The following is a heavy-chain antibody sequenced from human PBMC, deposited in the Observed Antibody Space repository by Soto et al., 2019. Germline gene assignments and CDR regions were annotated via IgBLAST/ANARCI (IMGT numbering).Heavy chain of an antibody. CDR3: AKARKYSSPYDS. V-gene: IGHV3-23*01. Sequence: QAGGSLRLSCATSGFMFGSYAMNWVRQAPGKGLEWVSVISGGGSTTNYADSVRGRFTTSRDSSTDTVYLQMYSLRVEDTAVYYCAKARKYSSPYDSWGQGTLVTVSS. CDR1: GFMFGSYA. J-gene: IGHJ5*01. D-gene: IGHD6-19*01. CDR2: ISGGGSTT.